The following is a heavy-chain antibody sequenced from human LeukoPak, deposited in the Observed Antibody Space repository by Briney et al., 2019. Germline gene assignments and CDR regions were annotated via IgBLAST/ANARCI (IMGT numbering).Heavy chain of an antibody. CDR1: GGTFISYA. CDR3: ARSSCGGDCYSSPLDAFDI. V-gene: IGHV1-69*05. D-gene: IGHD2-21*02. CDR2: IIPIFGTA. J-gene: IGHJ3*02. Sequence: GASVKVSCKASGGTFISYAISWVRQAPGQGLEWMGGIIPIFGTANYAQKFQGRVTITTDESTSTAYMELSSLRSEDTAVYYCARSSCGGDCYSSPLDAFDIWGQGTMVTVSS.